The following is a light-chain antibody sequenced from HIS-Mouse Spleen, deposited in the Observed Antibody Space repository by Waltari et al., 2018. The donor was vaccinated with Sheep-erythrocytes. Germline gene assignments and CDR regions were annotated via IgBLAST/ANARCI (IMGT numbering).Light chain of an antibody. CDR3: CSYAGSSTFDVV. CDR1: SSDVGSYNL. J-gene: IGLJ2*01. CDR2: EGS. Sequence: QSALTQPASVSGSPGQSLTISCTGTSSDVGSYNLVSWYQQAPGKAPKLMIYEGSKRPSGVSNRFSGSKSGNTASLTISGLQAEDEADYYCCSYAGSSTFDVVFGGGTKLTVL. V-gene: IGLV2-23*03.